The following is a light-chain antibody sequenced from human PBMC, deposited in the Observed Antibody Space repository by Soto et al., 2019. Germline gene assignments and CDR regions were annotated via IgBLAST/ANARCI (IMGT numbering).Light chain of an antibody. J-gene: IGKJ2*01. CDR3: QQYKSWFT. CDR1: QSINNN. V-gene: IGKV3-15*01. Sequence: IVMTQSPATLSVSPGERATLSCRASQSINNNLAWNQQKPGQPPRLLIYDASTGATDIPARFSGSGSGTEFTLTISSLQSEDSAVYYCQQYKSWFTFGQGTKLEIK. CDR2: DAS.